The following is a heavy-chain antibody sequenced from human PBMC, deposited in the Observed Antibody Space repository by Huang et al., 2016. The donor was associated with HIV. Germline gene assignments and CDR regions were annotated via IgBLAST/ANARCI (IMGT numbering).Heavy chain of an antibody. V-gene: IGHV4-39*01. CDR1: GGSVDDSRYY. CDR2: ISVRGKG. J-gene: IGHJ4*03. CDR3: ARQTAPDKGYYDFFLRY. Sequence: QLQLQESGPGQVFPSEPLSLTCGVSGGSVDDSRYYWSWIRQPPGRGLEWIGGISVRGKGYYNPSLKGRVIMSVDASNNRFCLTLRGMTPGDTAIYYCARQTAPDKGYYDFFLRYWGQGTPVIVSS. D-gene: IGHD3-22*01.